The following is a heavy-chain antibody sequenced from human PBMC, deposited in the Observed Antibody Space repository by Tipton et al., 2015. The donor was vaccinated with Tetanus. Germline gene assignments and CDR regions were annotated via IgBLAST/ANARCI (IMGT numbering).Heavy chain of an antibody. Sequence: SLRLSCAASGFMFSAHAMSWVRQTPGKGLERVSVIYADGTSTYYADSVKGRFTISRDNSKNTLYLQMNSLRAEDTAVYYCARGTSRIVYYFDYWGQGTLVTVSS. CDR2: IYADGTST. J-gene: IGHJ4*02. CDR3: ARGTSRIVYYFDY. CDR1: GFMFSAHA. D-gene: IGHD2-21*01. V-gene: IGHV3-23*03.